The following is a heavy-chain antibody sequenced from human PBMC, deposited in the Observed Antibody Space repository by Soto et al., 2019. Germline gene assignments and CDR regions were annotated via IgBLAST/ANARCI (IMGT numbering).Heavy chain of an antibody. D-gene: IGHD6-6*01. V-gene: IGHV5-10-1*01. Sequence: PGESLKISCKGSGYSFTSYWISWVRQMPGKGLEWMGRIDPSDSYTNYSPSFQGRFTISRDNSKNTLYLQMNSLRAEDTAVYYCAKDLSSSSPWAYNWFDPWGQGTLVTVSS. CDR2: IDPSDSYT. CDR3: AKDLSSSSPWAYNWFDP. J-gene: IGHJ5*02. CDR1: GYSFTSYW.